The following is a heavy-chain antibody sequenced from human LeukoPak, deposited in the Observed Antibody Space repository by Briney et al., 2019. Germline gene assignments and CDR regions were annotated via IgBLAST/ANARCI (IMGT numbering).Heavy chain of an antibody. CDR1: GFTFSSYD. CDR3: ARARNWFGLPDY. D-gene: IGHD3-10*01. CDR2: ICTAGHT. J-gene: IGHJ4*02. Sequence: GGSLRLSCAASGFTFSSYDMHWVRQAAGKGLEWVSAICTAGHTYYPGSVKGRFTISTENAKNSLYLQMNSLRAGDTAVYYCARARNWFGLPDYWGQGTLVTVSS. V-gene: IGHV3-13*01.